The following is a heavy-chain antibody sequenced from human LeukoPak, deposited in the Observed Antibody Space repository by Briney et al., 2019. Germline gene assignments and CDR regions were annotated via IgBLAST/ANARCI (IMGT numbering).Heavy chain of an antibody. J-gene: IGHJ4*02. CDR3: ARDMRPDTRRYYVDY. Sequence: GGSLRLSCAASGFTFSSYSMNWVRQAPGKGLEWVSSISSSSSYIYYADSVKGRFTISRDNAKNSLYLQMNSLRAEDTAVYYCARDMRPDTRRYYVDYWGQGTLVTVSS. CDR1: GFTFSSYS. CDR2: ISSSSSYI. V-gene: IGHV3-21*01. D-gene: IGHD2-2*01.